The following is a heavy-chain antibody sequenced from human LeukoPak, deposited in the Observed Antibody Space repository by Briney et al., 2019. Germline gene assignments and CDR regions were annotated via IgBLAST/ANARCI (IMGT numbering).Heavy chain of an antibody. D-gene: IGHD2-2*02. J-gene: IGHJ6*03. CDR3: AKGAYCSSTSCYSYYYYYMDV. Sequence: GGSLRLSCAASGFTFSSYGMHWVRQAPGKGLEWVACIRDDGSNKYYADSVKGRFTISRDNSKNTLYLQMNSLRAEDTAVYYCAKGAYCSSTSCYSYYYYYMDVWGKGTTVTISS. V-gene: IGHV3-30*02. CDR2: IRDDGSNK. CDR1: GFTFSSYG.